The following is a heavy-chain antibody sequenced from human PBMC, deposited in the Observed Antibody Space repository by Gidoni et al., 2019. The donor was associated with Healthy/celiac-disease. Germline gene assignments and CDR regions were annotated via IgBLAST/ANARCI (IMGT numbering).Heavy chain of an antibody. Sequence: QVQLQQWGAGLLKPSETLSLTCAVYGGSFSGYYWSWIRQPPGKGLEWIGEIKHRGSTTYHPSLKSRVTISVDTSNNQFSQKLSSVTAADTAVDYCARGDSYGLFDYWGQGTLVTVSS. CDR3: ARGDSYGLFDY. V-gene: IGHV4-34*01. D-gene: IGHD5-18*01. CDR1: GGSFSGYY. CDR2: IKHRGST. J-gene: IGHJ4*02.